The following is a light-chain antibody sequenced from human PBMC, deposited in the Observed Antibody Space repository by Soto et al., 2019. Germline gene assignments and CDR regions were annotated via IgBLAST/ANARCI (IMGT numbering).Light chain of an antibody. CDR3: SSYTSSSVV. CDR1: SSDVGGYNY. Sequence: QSALTQPASVSGSPGQSITISCTGTSSDVGGYNYVSWYQQHPGKAPKLMIYDVSDRPSGVSNRFSGSKSGNTASLTISGLQAEDEADYFSSSYTSSSVVFGGGPSSPS. V-gene: IGLV2-14*01. CDR2: DVS. J-gene: IGLJ2*01.